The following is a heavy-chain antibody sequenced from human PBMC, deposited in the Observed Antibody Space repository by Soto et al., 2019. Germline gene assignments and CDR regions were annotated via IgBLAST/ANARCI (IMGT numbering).Heavy chain of an antibody. CDR2: VYSSGNT. D-gene: IGHD2-8*01. CDR1: AGMMRRCY. CDR3: SIVAPVLGCLGFAY. J-gene: IGHJ4*03. V-gene: IGHV4-4*07. Sequence: EKLRHTKSVSAGMMRRCYWNLCRQPAGKGLEWIGRVYSSGNTNYKPSLRSRVTMSVDTSKNQFSLKLRSMTAADTAAYYFSIVAPVLGCLGFAYSGQLPSVIVS.